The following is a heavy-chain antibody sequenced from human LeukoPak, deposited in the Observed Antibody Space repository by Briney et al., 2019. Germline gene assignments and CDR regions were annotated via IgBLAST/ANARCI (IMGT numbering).Heavy chain of an antibody. Sequence: GVSLRLSCAASGFMFSSNWMSWVRLAPGKGLEWLANIKEDGTETYYVDSVKGRFTISRDNAKNSLYLQMNSLRVEDTAVYYCAKEGRSLQTYWGQGTLVTVSP. J-gene: IGHJ4*02. V-gene: IGHV3-7*03. CDR1: GFMFSSNW. D-gene: IGHD5-24*01. CDR3: AKEGRSLQTY. CDR2: IKEDGTET.